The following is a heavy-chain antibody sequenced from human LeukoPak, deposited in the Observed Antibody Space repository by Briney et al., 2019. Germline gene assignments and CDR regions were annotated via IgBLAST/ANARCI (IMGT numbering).Heavy chain of an antibody. CDR3: ARDSGDTVVTRGAYGY. J-gene: IGHJ4*02. D-gene: IGHD4-23*01. V-gene: IGHV1-69*13. Sequence: SVKVSCKASGGTFSSYAISWVRQAPGQGLEWMGGIIPIFGTANYAQKFQGRVTITADESTSTAYMELSSLRSEDTAVYYCARDSGDTVVTRGAYGYWGQGTLVTVSS. CDR2: IIPIFGTA. CDR1: GGTFSSYA.